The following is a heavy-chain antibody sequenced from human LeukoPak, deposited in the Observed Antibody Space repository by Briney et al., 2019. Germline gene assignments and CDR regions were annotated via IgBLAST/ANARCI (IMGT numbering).Heavy chain of an antibody. V-gene: IGHV4-39*01. CDR3: ARGSPYAS. CDR2: IHYTGTT. Sequence: SETLSLTCTVSGGSISGSSSYWGWIRQPPGKGLDYIVSIHYTGTTYYNPSLKSRVTLSVDTSQNQFSLKLTSVTAADTAVYYCARGSPYASWGQGTLVTVSS. CDR1: GGSISGSSSY. J-gene: IGHJ5*02. D-gene: IGHD1-26*01.